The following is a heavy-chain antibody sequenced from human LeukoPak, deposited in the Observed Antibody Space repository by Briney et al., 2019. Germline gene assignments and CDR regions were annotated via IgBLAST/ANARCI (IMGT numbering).Heavy chain of an antibody. Sequence: GGSLRLSCLTSGFTLSTNAMSWVRQAPGKGLEWISGISGSGASTYYADSVKGRFTISRDDSRNTLYLQMNSLRGDDTAVYYCARLKYGSPQHWGQGTLVTVSS. CDR3: ARLKYGSPQH. J-gene: IGHJ1*01. D-gene: IGHD1-26*01. CDR1: GFTLSTNA. V-gene: IGHV3-23*01. CDR2: ISGSGAST.